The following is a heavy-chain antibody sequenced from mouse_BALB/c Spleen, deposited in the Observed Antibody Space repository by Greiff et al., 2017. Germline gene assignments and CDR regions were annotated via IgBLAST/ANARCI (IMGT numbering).Heavy chain of an antibody. J-gene: IGHJ2*01. CDR1: GYAFTNYL. CDR2: INPGSGGT. Sequence: QVQLQQSGAELVRPGTSVKVSCKASGYAFTNYLIEWVKQRPGQGLEWIGVINPGSGGTNYNEKFKGKATLTADKSSSTAYMKLSSLTSDDSAVYFCARNPPYCRYPFDYWGQGTTLTVSS. V-gene: IGHV1-54*01. D-gene: IGHD2-14*01. CDR3: ARNPPYCRYPFDY.